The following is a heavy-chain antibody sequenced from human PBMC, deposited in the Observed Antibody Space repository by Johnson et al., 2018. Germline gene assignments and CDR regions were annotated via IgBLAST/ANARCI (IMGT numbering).Heavy chain of an antibody. CDR3: ARDVGWESLLTPNAFDI. Sequence: VQLVESGGGLVQPGGSLRLSCAASGFTFSSYNMNWVRQAPGKGLEWDSYISRSNSSMFYADSVKGRFTISRDNAKNSLYLQMNSLRDEDTAVYYCARDVGWESLLTPNAFDIWCQGTMVTVSS. J-gene: IGHJ3*02. D-gene: IGHD1-26*01. CDR2: ISRSNSSM. V-gene: IGHV3-48*02. CDR1: GFTFSSYN.